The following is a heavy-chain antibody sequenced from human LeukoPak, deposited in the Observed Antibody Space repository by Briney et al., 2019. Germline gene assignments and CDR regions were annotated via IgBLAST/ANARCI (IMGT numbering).Heavy chain of an antibody. V-gene: IGHV3-74*03. CDR1: GFTFIGAW. J-gene: IGHJ1*01. CDR2: INNDGTTT. CDR3: ARVSGPGMNEYFHL. D-gene: IGHD3-10*01. Sequence: GGSLRVSCAPSGFTFIGAWMHWVRQAQGRGLVWVSRINNDGTTTMYADSVKGRFTLSRDNAKNTLYLQMNSLRAEDTAVYYCARVSGPGMNEYFHLWGQGTLVTVSS.